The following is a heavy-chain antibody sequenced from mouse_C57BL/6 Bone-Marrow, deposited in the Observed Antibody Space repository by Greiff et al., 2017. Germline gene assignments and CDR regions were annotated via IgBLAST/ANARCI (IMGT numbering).Heavy chain of an antibody. Sequence: VKLQESGAELVKTGASVKLSCKASGYTFTEYTMHWVKQRSGQGLEWIGWFYPGSGSIKYNEKFKDKATLTADKSSSTVYMELSRLTSEDSAVYFCARHEVYYGNYPYAMDYWGQGTSVTVSS. V-gene: IGHV1-62-2*01. J-gene: IGHJ4*01. D-gene: IGHD2-1*01. CDR3: ARHEVYYGNYPYAMDY. CDR1: GYTFTEYT. CDR2: FYPGSGSI.